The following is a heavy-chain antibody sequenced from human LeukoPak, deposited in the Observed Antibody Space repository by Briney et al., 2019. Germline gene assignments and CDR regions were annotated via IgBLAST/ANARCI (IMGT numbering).Heavy chain of an antibody. Sequence: ASVKVSCKASGYTFTGYYMHWVRQAPGQGLEWMGWISAYNGNTNYAQKLQGRVTMTTDTSTSTAYMELWSLRSDDTAVYYCAREVRYYGSGRSYYGMDVWGQGTTVTVSS. V-gene: IGHV1-18*04. CDR1: GYTFTGYY. J-gene: IGHJ6*02. CDR2: ISAYNGNT. D-gene: IGHD3-10*01. CDR3: AREVRYYGSGRSYYGMDV.